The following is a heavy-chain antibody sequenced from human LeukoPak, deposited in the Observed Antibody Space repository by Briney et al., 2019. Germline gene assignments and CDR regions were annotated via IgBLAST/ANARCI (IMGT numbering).Heavy chain of an antibody. D-gene: IGHD1-1*01. Sequence: SVKVSCKASGGTFSSYAISWVRQAPGQGLERMGGIIPIFGTANYAQKFQGRVTITADESTSTAYMELSSLRSEDTAVHHCATTTVPSHGDLYYYYYYIDVWCKGTTVTVSS. V-gene: IGHV1-69*01. CDR3: ATTTVPSHGDLYYYYYYIDV. CDR2: IIPIFGTA. CDR1: GGTFSSYA. J-gene: IGHJ6*03.